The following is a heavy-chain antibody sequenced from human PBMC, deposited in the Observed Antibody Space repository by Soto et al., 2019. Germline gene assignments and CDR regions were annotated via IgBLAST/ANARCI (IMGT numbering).Heavy chain of an antibody. V-gene: IGHV4-59*01. CDR3: ARSVAVPGARIDY. Sequence: SETLSLTCSVSGGSISGSYWSWIRQSPGKGLEWLGYVYYTGSTNYSPSLRSRVSISVDTSKNEFSLRLSSVTAADTAVYFCARSVAVPGARIDYWGQGTQVTVSS. D-gene: IGHD6-19*01. CDR2: VYYTGST. J-gene: IGHJ4*02. CDR1: GGSISGSY.